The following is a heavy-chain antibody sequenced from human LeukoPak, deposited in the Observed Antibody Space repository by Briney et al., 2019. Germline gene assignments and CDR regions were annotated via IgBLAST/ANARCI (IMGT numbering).Heavy chain of an antibody. CDR3: ARHGGVVGPIYLPDYWYFDL. CDR2: INHSGSS. V-gene: IGHV4-34*01. Sequence: PSETLSLTCAVYGGSFSAYYWTWIRQPPGKGLEWIGEINHSGSSNYNSSLRSRVTISVDTSYKQFSLRLSSVTAADTAVYYCARHGGVVGPIYLPDYWYFDLWGRGTLVTVSS. J-gene: IGHJ2*01. D-gene: IGHD3-16*01. CDR1: GGSFSAYY.